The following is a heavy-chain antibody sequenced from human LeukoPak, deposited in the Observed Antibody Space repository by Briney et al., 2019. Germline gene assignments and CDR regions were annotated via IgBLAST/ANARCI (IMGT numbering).Heavy chain of an antibody. Sequence: SVKVSCKASGGTFSSYAISWVRQAPGQGLEWMGGIIPIFGTANYAQKFQGRVTITADESTSTAYMELSSLRSEDTAVYYCARALYYYDSSGYYSASWFDPWGQGTLVTVSS. D-gene: IGHD3-22*01. CDR3: ARALYYYDSSGYYSASWFDP. CDR1: GGTFSSYA. J-gene: IGHJ5*02. CDR2: IIPIFGTA. V-gene: IGHV1-69*13.